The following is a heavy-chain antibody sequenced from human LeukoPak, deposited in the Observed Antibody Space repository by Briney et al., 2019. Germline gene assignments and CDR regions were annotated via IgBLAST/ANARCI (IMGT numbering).Heavy chain of an antibody. CDR2: ISWNSGSI. CDR3: AKDQGLTVTTFDY. J-gene: IGHJ4*02. CDR1: GFTFDDYA. Sequence: GGSLRLSCAASGFTFDDYAMPWVRQAPGKGLEWVSGISWNSGSIGYADSVKGRFTISRDNAKNSLYLQMNSLRAEDTALYYCAKDQGLTVTTFDYWGQGTLVTVSS. V-gene: IGHV3-9*01. D-gene: IGHD4-11*01.